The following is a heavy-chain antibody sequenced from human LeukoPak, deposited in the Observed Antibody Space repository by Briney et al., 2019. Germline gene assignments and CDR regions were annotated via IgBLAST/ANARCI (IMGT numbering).Heavy chain of an antibody. Sequence: GASVKVSCNASEYTFTSYAMNWVRQAPGQGLEWMGWINTNTGNPTYAQGFTGRFVFSLDTSVSTAYLQISSLKAEDTAVYYCARLPDSSGWPNDYWGQGTLVTVSS. CDR1: EYTFTSYA. CDR2: INTNTGNP. CDR3: ARLPDSSGWPNDY. D-gene: IGHD6-19*01. J-gene: IGHJ4*02. V-gene: IGHV7-4-1*02.